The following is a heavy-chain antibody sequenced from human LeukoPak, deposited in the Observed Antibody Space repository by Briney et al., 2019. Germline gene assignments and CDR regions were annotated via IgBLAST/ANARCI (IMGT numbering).Heavy chain of an antibody. V-gene: IGHV3-30*04. D-gene: IGHD5-24*01. CDR2: ISHDERTK. CDR3: ARPSPPGDGYNPPDH. Sequence: GGSLTLSCVVSGFNFDNFAMHWVRQPLGKGLEWVAVISHDERTKYYADSMKGRITISRDNSKNTLFLQMNNLRTEDTAVYLCARPSPPGDGYNPPDHWGQGTLVTVSS. J-gene: IGHJ4*02. CDR1: GFNFDNFA.